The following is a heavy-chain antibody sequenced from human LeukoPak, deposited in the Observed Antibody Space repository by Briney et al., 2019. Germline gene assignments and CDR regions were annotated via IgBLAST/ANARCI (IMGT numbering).Heavy chain of an antibody. CDR3: ARGTTGTTWGIFDY. V-gene: IGHV4-34*01. D-gene: IGHD1-1*01. J-gene: IGHJ4*02. CDR2: INHSGST. Sequence: SSETLSLTCAVYGGSLSGYYWSWIRQPPGKGLEWIGEINHSGSTNYNPSLKSRVTISVDTSKNQFSLKLSSVTAADTAVYYCARGTTGTTWGIFDYWGQGTLVTVSS. CDR1: GGSLSGYY.